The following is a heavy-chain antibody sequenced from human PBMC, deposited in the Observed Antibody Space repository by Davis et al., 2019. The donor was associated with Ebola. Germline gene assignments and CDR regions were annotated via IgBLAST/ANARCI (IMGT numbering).Heavy chain of an antibody. V-gene: IGHV3-7*01. CDR3: ARDGSYSSSWYYYGMDV. CDR2: IKQDGSEK. J-gene: IGHJ6*02. D-gene: IGHD6-13*01. Sequence: GGSLRLSCAASGFTFSSYWMSWVRQAPGKGLEWVANIKQDGSEKYYVDSVKGRFTISRDNAKNSLYLQMNSLRAEDTVAYYCARDGSYSSSWYYYGMDVWGQGTTVTVSS. CDR1: GFTFSSYW.